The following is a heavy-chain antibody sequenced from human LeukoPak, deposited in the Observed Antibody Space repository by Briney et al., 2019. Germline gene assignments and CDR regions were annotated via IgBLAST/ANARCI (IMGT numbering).Heavy chain of an antibody. CDR2: MNSDGSNT. J-gene: IGHJ4*02. Sequence: GGSLRLSCAASGFTFSNSWMHWVRQAPGKGPVWVSRMNSDGSNTAYADSVKGRFTISRDNAKNTLYLQMSSLKAEDTAVYYCATDATAAGRWGQGTLVTVSS. D-gene: IGHD6-13*01. CDR3: ATDATAAGR. V-gene: IGHV3-74*01. CDR1: GFTFSNSW.